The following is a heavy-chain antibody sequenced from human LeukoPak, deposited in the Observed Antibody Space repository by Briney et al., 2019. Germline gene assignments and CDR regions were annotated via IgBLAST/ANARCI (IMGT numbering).Heavy chain of an antibody. CDR1: GFTFSSYW. CDR3: ARGAGYNYPYYFDY. D-gene: IGHD5-24*01. Sequence: LPGGSLRLSCAASGFTFSSYWMHWVRQAPGKGLEWVSVIYGGGNIYYADSVKGRFTISRDNSKNTLYLQMNSLRAEDTAVYYCARGAGYNYPYYFDYWGQGTLVTVSS. CDR2: IYGGGNI. J-gene: IGHJ4*02. V-gene: IGHV3-53*01.